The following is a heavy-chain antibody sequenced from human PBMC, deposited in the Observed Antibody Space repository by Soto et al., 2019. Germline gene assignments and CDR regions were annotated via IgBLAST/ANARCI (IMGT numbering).Heavy chain of an antibody. CDR3: ATEPIYYNDGSGYYPLGH. CDR1: GYTFIAYF. D-gene: IGHD3-22*01. J-gene: IGHJ4*02. Sequence: ASVKVSCKASGYTFIAYFIHWVRQAPGQGLEWMGWINPNSGDTHYSQKFQGRVTLTTDTSTNTGYMELRSLTSDDTAVYFCATEPIYYNDGSGYYPLGHWGQGTLVTVSS. CDR2: INPNSGDT. V-gene: IGHV1-2*02.